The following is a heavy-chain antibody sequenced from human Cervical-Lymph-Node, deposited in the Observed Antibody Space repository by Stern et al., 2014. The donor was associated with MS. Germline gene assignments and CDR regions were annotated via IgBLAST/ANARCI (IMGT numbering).Heavy chain of an antibody. CDR2: IKPNTGGT. CDR1: GYIFTGYY. D-gene: IGHD3-3*01. J-gene: IGHJ6*02. Sequence: QLVQSGAEVKKPGASVKVSCKTSGYIFTGYYIHWVRQAPGQGLEWMAWIKPNTGGTKYAQKFQGRVTMSRDTSISTAYVELSSLTSDDTAVYYCARDQRGITIFGVVTDYYYLGMDVWGQGTTVTVSS. V-gene: IGHV1-2*02. CDR3: ARDQRGITIFGVVTDYYYLGMDV.